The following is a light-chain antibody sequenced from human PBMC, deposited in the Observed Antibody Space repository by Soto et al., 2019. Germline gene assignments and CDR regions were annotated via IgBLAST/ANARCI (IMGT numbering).Light chain of an antibody. CDR1: QSDLYSSNNKNY. Sequence: DIVMTQSPDSLAVSMGERATINCKSSQSDLYSSNNKNYLTWYQQKPGQPPRLLIYWASTRESGVPDRFSGSGSGTDFTLTISSLQAEDVAVYYCQHHYSTPPAFGGGTKVEIK. J-gene: IGKJ4*02. V-gene: IGKV4-1*01. CDR2: WAS. CDR3: QHHYSTPPA.